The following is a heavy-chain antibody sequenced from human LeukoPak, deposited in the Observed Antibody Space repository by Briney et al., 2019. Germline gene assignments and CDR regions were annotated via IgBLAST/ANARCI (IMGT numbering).Heavy chain of an antibody. J-gene: IGHJ3*02. CDR1: GFTFSSFG. CDR3: ARARDPSSGYYFTLDAFDI. V-gene: IGHV3-48*01. Sequence: GGSLRLSCAASGFTFSSFGMNWVRQAPGKGLEWVSYISSSSSTIYYADSVKGRFTISRDNSKNTLFLQMNSLRAEDTAVYYCARARDPSSGYYFTLDAFDIWGQGTMVTVSS. CDR2: ISSSSSTI. D-gene: IGHD3-22*01.